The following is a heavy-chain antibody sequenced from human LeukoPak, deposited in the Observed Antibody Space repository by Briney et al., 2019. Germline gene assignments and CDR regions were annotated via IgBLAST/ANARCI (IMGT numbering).Heavy chain of an antibody. CDR1: GFTFSNYG. J-gene: IGHJ4*02. V-gene: IGHV3-30*18. Sequence: GGSLRLSCAASGFTFSNYGMHWVRQAPGKGLEWVAVISYEGSDKYYADSVKGRFTISRDNSKNTLYLQMNSLRAEDTAVYYCAKAVRGPDILTGYYTGGYFDYWGQGTLVTVSS. D-gene: IGHD3-9*01. CDR2: ISYEGSDK. CDR3: AKAVRGPDILTGYYTGGYFDY.